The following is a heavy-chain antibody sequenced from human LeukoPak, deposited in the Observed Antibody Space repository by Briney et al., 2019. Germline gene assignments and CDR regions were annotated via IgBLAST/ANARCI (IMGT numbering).Heavy chain of an antibody. V-gene: IGHV1-46*01. CDR2: INPSGGST. CDR3: ARAFVEEDYGDYVEGYYFDY. Sequence: GASVKVSCRASGYTFTSYYMHWVRQAPGQGLEWMGIINPSGGSTSYAQKFQGRDTMTRDMSTSTVYMELSSLRSEDTAVYYCARAFVEEDYGDYVEGYYFDYWGQGTLVTVSS. D-gene: IGHD4-17*01. CDR1: GYTFTSYY. J-gene: IGHJ4*02.